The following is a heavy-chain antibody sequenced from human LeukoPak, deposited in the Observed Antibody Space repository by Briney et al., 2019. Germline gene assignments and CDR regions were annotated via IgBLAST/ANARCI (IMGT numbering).Heavy chain of an antibody. V-gene: IGHV1-18*01. CDR3: AREVYYGSGTYNSEAEY. CDR1: GYTFTSYG. D-gene: IGHD3-10*01. J-gene: IGHJ4*02. CDR2: ISAYNGNT. Sequence: GASVKVSCKASGYTFTSYGISWVRQAPGQGLEWMGWISAYNGNTNYAQKLQGRVTMTTDTSTSTAYMELRSLRSDDTAVYYCAREVYYGSGTYNSEAEYWGQGTLVTVSS.